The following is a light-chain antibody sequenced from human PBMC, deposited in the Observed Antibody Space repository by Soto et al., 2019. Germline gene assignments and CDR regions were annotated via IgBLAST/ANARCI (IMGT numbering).Light chain of an antibody. J-gene: IGKJ1*01. CDR2: RSS. CDR1: QTISNY. V-gene: IGKV1-5*03. CDR3: QQYYIFAT. Sequence: DIQMTQSPSTLSASVGDRVTITCRASQTISNYLTWYQQRPGKAPKLLIYRSSILQNGFPSRFSGSGSGTDFPLTISSVQPDDLATYYCQQYYIFATFGQGTRV.